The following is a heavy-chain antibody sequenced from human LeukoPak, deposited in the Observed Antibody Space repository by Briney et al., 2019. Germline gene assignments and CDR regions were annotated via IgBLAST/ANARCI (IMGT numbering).Heavy chain of an antibody. CDR2: IYPGDSDT. Sequence: GESLKISCKGSGYSFTSYWIGWVRQMPGKGLEWMGIIYPGDSDTRYSPSSQGQVTISADKSISTAYLQWSSLKASDTAMYYCARLAYYYGSGSGHAFDIWGQGTMVTVSS. J-gene: IGHJ3*02. CDR1: GYSFTSYW. CDR3: ARLAYYYGSGSGHAFDI. D-gene: IGHD3-10*01. V-gene: IGHV5-51*01.